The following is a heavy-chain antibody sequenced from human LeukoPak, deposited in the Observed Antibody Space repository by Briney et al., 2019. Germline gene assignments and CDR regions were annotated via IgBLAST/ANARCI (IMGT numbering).Heavy chain of an antibody. J-gene: IGHJ6*03. Sequence: ASVKVSCKASGYTFTGYYMHWVRQAPGQGLEWMGWINPNSGGTNYAQKFQGRVTMTRDTSISTAYMELSRLRSDDTAVYYCARGKGNYYYYYMDVWGKGTTVTVSS. CDR3: ARGKGNYYYYYMDV. CDR1: GYTFTGYY. V-gene: IGHV1-2*02. CDR2: INPNSGGT. D-gene: IGHD6-13*01.